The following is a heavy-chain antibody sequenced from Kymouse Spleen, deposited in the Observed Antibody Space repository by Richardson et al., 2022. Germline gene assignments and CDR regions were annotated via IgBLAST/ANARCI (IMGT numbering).Heavy chain of an antibody. Sequence: QVQLQQWGAGLLKPSETLSLTCAVYGGSFSGYYWSWIRQPPGKGLEWIGEINHSGSTNYNPSLKSRVTISVDTSKNQFSLKLSSVTAADTAVYYCARGLITMVRGALDYWGQGTLVTVSS. D-gene: IGHD3-10*01. CDR1: GGSFSGYY. CDR3: ARGLITMVRGALDY. CDR2: INHSGST. V-gene: IGHV4-34*01. J-gene: IGHJ4*02.